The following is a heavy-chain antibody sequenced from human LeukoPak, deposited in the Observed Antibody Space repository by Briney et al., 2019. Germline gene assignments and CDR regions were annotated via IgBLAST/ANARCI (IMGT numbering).Heavy chain of an antibody. J-gene: IGHJ4*02. Sequence: GGSLRLSCAASGFTFSSYSMNWVRQAPGKGLEWVSYISSSSSTIYYADSVKGRFTISRDNAKNSLYLQMNSLRAEDTAVYYCARGTMVRGVTPDPNNYWGQGTLVTVSS. D-gene: IGHD3-10*01. CDR1: GFTFSSYS. CDR3: ARGTMVRGVTPDPNNY. V-gene: IGHV3-48*04. CDR2: ISSSSSTI.